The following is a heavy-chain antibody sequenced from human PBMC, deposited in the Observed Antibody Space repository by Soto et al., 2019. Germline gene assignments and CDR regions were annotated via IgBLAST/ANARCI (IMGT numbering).Heavy chain of an antibody. D-gene: IGHD3-3*01. J-gene: IGHJ6*02. CDR2: INPSGGST. Sequence: ASVKVSCKASGYTFTSYYMHWVRQAPGQGLEWMGIINPSGGSTSYAQKFQGRVTMTRDTSTSTVYMELSSLRSEDTAVYYCARDGGGGFGYDFWLAYYYGMDVWGQGTTVTVSS. CDR1: GYTFTSYY. CDR3: ARDGGGGFGYDFWLAYYYGMDV. V-gene: IGHV1-46*01.